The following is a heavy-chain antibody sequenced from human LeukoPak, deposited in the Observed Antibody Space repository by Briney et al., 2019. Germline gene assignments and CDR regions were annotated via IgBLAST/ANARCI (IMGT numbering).Heavy chain of an antibody. CDR1: GFMISSYA. CDR3: AQEVNTAVDL. CDR2: SSGDGFST. Sequence: PGGSLRLSFAASGFMISSYAMSWVRQTPGKWLEWVSASSGDGFSTYYAGSVRGRFTISRDNSKNTLYLQMVGLRAEDTAVYYCAQEVNTAVDLWGQGTLVTVSS. V-gene: IGHV3-23*01. D-gene: IGHD5-18*01. J-gene: IGHJ4*02.